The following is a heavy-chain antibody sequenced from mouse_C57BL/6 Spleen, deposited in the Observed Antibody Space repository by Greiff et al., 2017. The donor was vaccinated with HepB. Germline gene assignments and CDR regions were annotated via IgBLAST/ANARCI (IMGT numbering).Heavy chain of an antibody. CDR3: ARPHDYDDYAMDY. D-gene: IGHD2-4*01. CDR2: IWSGGST. Sequence: QVQLQLSGPGLVQPSQSLSNTCTVSGFSLTSYGVHWVRQAPGKGLEWLGVIWSGGSTDYNAAFISRLSISKNNSKSQVFFRMNSLKADDTAIYYCARPHDYDDYAMDYWGQGTSLTVSS. V-gene: IGHV2-2*01. J-gene: IGHJ4*01. CDR1: GFSLTSYG.